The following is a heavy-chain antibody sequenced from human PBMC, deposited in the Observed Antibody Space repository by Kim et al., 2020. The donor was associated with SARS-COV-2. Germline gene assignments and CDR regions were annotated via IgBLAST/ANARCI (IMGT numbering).Heavy chain of an antibody. V-gene: IGHV3-64D*09. CDR3: VKEGHYCSSTSGSIDY. J-gene: IGHJ4*02. Sequence: SVKGRFTISRDNSKNTLYLQMSSLRAEDTAVYYCVKEGHYCSSTSGSIDYWGQGTLVTVSS. D-gene: IGHD2-2*01.